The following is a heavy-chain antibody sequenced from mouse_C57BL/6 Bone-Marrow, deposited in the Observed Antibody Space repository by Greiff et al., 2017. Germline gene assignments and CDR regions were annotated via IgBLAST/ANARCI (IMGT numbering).Heavy chain of an antibody. CDR3: PLLRYPWYVDV. CDR1: GYTFTSYG. D-gene: IGHD1-1*01. CDR2: IYTRSGNT. V-gene: IGHV1-81*01. J-gene: IGHJ1*03. Sequence: QVQLQQSGAELARPGASVKLSCKASGYTFTSYGISWVKQRTGSGLEWIGEIYTRSGNTYYNEKFKGKATLTADKSSRTAYMELRRLTSEDSAGYFCPLLRYPWYVDVWGTGTTVTVSS.